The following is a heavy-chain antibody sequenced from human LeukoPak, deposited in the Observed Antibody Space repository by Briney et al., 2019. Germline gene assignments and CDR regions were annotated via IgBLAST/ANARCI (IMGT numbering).Heavy chain of an antibody. CDR2: IAGSGGGI. Sequence: GGSLRLSCAASGFNFAGYAMAWVRQVPGKGLEWVSSIAGSGGGISYADSVKGRFSISGDNFKNTLYLQMTSLRAEDTALYFCAAKILGYLPFDYWGQGTLVTVS. V-gene: IGHV3-23*01. D-gene: IGHD1-26*01. J-gene: IGHJ4*02. CDR3: AAKILGYLPFDY. CDR1: GFNFAGYA.